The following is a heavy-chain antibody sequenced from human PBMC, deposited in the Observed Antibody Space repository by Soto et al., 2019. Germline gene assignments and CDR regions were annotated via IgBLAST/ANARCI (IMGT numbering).Heavy chain of an antibody. CDR3: ANLFYDFIWGSYRSPMDV. J-gene: IGHJ6*03. CDR2: ISGRGGST. CDR1: GFTYSSYA. Sequence: EVQLLESGGGLVQPGGTLRLSCAASGFTYSSYAMSWVRQAPGKGLDCVSAISGRGGSTYYADSVKGRFTISRDNSKNILYLQMNSLRAEDTALYYCANLFYDFIWGSYRSPMDVWGKGTTVAVSS. V-gene: IGHV3-23*01. D-gene: IGHD3-16*02.